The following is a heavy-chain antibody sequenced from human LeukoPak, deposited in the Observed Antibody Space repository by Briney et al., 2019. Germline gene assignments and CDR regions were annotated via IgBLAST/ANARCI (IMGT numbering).Heavy chain of an antibody. CDR3: ARGRPVPRRRYGMDV. Sequence: PSETLSLTCAVYGGSFSGYYWSWIRQPPGKGLEWIGEINHSGSTNYNPSLKSRVTISVDTSKNQFSLKLSSVTAADTAVYYCARGRPVPRRRYGMDVWGQGTTVTDSS. V-gene: IGHV4-34*01. CDR2: INHSGST. CDR1: GGSFSGYY. D-gene: IGHD1-14*01. J-gene: IGHJ6*02.